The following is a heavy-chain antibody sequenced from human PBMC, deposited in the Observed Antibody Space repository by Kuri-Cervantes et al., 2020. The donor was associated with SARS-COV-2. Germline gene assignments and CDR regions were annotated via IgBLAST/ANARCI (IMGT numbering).Heavy chain of an antibody. J-gene: IGHJ6*02. CDR1: RFTFSSYG. D-gene: IGHD5-12*01. CDR2: IWYDGSND. V-gene: IGHV3-33*08. CDR3: AREYGATIRYYYYYGMDV. Sequence: GESLKISCAASRFTFSSYGMHWVRQAPGKGLEWVAVIWYDGSNDHYADSVKGRFTISKDISKNTLYLQMNSLRAEDTAVYYCAREYGATIRYYYYYGMDVWGQGATVTVSS.